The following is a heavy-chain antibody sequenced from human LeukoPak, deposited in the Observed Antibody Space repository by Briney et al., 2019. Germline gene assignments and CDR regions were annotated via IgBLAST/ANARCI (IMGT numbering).Heavy chain of an antibody. J-gene: IGHJ4*02. CDR3: FFSGGHLDS. D-gene: IGHD3-10*01. CDR2: INPNNGGT. Sequence: ASVSVSFTSSGYRFTAYFLHWVRQAPGQGLEWMGCINPNNGGTKYTQRFQGRVNMARDTSINTAYMELNRLKSDDTAVYYCFFSGGHLDSWGQGTLVTVSS. V-gene: IGHV1-2*02. CDR1: GYRFTAYF.